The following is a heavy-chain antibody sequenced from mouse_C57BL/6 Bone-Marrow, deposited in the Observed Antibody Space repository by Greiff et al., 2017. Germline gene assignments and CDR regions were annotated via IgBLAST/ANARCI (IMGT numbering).Heavy chain of an antibody. CDR1: GYSITSGYD. Sequence: VQLKESGPGMVKPSQSLSLTCTVTGYSITSGYDWHWIRHFPGNKLEWMGYISYSGSTNYNPSLKSRISITHDTSKNHFFLTLNSVTTEDTATYCCARALYGYYLAYWGQGTLVTVSA. CDR2: ISYSGST. D-gene: IGHD2-3*01. J-gene: IGHJ3*01. CDR3: ARALYGYYLAY. V-gene: IGHV3-1*01.